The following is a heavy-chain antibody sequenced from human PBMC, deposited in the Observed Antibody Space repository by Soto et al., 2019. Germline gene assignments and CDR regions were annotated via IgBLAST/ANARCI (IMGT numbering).Heavy chain of an antibody. Sequence: EVQLVESGGGLIQPGGSLRLSCAASGFTVSSHYMSWVRQAPGKGLEWVSVIYSGGSTYYADSVKGRFTISRDNSKNTLYLQMNSLRAEDTAVYYCAREGSSGQQLTFRVPRGELGYWGQGTLVTVSS. V-gene: IGHV3-53*01. CDR1: GFTVSSHY. CDR2: IYSGGST. CDR3: AREGSSGQQLTFRVPRGELGY. D-gene: IGHD6-13*01. J-gene: IGHJ4*02.